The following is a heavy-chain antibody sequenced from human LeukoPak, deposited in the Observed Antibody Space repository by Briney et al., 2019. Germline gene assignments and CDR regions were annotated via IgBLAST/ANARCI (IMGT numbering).Heavy chain of an antibody. CDR1: GGSFSGYY. V-gene: IGHV4-34*01. CDR3: ARGFFLGYFDY. Sequence: SETLSLTCAVYGGSFSGYYWSWIRQPPGKGLEWIGEINHSGSTNYSPSLKSRVTISVDASKNQFSLKLSSVTAADTAVYYCARGFFLGYFDYWGQGTLVTVSS. J-gene: IGHJ4*02. D-gene: IGHD3-3*01. CDR2: INHSGST.